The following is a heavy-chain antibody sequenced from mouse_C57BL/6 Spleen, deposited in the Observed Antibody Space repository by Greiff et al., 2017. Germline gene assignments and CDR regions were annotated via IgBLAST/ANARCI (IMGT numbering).Heavy chain of an antibody. CDR1: GYAFSSYW. J-gene: IGHJ4*01. D-gene: IGHD2-2*01. CDR2: IYPGDGDT. CDR3: ATMVTTGGHYYAMDY. Sequence: VKLQESGAELVKPGASVKISCKASGYAFSSYWMNWVKQRPGKGLEWIGQIYPGDGDTNYNGKFKGKATLTADKSSSTAYMQLSSLTSEDSAVYFCATMVTTGGHYYAMDYWGQGTSVTVSS. V-gene: IGHV1-80*01.